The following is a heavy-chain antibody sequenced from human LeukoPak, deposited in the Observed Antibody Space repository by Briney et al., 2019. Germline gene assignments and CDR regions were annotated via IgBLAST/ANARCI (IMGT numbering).Heavy chain of an antibody. J-gene: IGHJ3*02. CDR2: INPTSGDT. CDR1: GYTFTSYY. D-gene: IGHD6-25*01. CDR3: ARYGFSSVWQGGWHAFDI. Sequence: ASVRVSCKASGYTFTSYYVHWVRQAPGQGLQWMGIINPTSGDTNYAQKFQGRVTMTRDVSTSTVYMELSSLRSEDTAVYYCARYGFSSVWQGGWHAFDIWGHGTMVIVSS. V-gene: IGHV1-46*01.